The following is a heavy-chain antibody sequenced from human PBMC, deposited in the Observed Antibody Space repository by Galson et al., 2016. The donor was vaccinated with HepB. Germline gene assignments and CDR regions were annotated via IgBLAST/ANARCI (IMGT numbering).Heavy chain of an antibody. V-gene: IGHV1-18*01. Sequence: QSGAEVKKPGASVMVSCKASGYTFTTSGITWVRQAPGQGLEWMGWISAYNGDTIYAQKLQGRVTMTAETSTSTVYMDLRSLTSDDTAVYYCARSCGSYCYLYYWGQGTLVTVSS. J-gene: IGHJ4*02. CDR1: GYTFTTSG. CDR2: ISAYNGDT. CDR3: ARSCGSYCYLYY. D-gene: IGHD2-21*02.